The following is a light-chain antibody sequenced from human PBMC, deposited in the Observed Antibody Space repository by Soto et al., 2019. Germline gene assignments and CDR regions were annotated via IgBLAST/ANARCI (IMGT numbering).Light chain of an antibody. J-gene: IGKJ1*01. Sequence: IELTQSPGTLSLSPGERATLSCRASQSVSSNYLAWYQQKTGQAPRLLMYGASSRETGVPDRFSGSGSGTEFTLTINRLEPDDFAAYYCQQYGSYLWTFGQGTKVDIK. CDR1: QSVSSNY. V-gene: IGKV3-20*01. CDR3: QQYGSYLWT. CDR2: GAS.